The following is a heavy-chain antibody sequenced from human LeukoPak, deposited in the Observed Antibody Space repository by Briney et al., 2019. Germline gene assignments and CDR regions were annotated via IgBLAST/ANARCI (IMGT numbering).Heavy chain of an antibody. V-gene: IGHV4-31*03. D-gene: IGHD3-16*01. CDR2: IYYSGST. J-gene: IGHJ4*02. Sequence: SETLSLTCTVSGGSISSGGYYWSWIRQHPGKGLEWIGYIYYSGSTYYNPSLKSRVTISVDTSKNQFSLKLSSVTAADTAVCYCARKASKRFGMIRDYFDYWGQGTLVTVSS. CDR1: GGSISSGGYY. CDR3: ARKASKRFGMIRDYFDY.